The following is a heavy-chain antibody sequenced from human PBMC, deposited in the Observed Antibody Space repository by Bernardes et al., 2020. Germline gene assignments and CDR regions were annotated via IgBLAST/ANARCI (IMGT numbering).Heavy chain of an antibody. CDR1: GVSISSGLYY. V-gene: IGHV4-61*02. D-gene: IGHD3-10*01. Sequence: PLSLTCTVSGVSISSGLYYWSWIRQPAGKGLEWIGRVYTSGSTNYNPSLKSRVTISGDTSKNQFSLKLTSVTAADTAVYYCAREASMLRGVINFFDFWGQGTPVTVSS. CDR2: VYTSGST. CDR3: AREASMLRGVINFFDF. J-gene: IGHJ4*02.